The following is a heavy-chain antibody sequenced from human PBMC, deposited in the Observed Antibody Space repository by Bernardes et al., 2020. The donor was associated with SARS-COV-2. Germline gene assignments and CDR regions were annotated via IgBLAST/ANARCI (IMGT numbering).Heavy chain of an antibody. J-gene: IGHJ4*02. CDR1: GYTFTSYD. CDR2: MNPNSGNT. D-gene: IGHD4-4*01. Sequence: ASVKVSCKASGYTFTSYDINWVRQATGQGLEGMGWMNPNSGNTGFAQKFQGRVTMTWSTSISTAYMELSSLRSEDTAVYYCARGVSEYTNYYFDSWGQGTLVTVSS. V-gene: IGHV1-8*01. CDR3: ARGVSEYTNYYFDS.